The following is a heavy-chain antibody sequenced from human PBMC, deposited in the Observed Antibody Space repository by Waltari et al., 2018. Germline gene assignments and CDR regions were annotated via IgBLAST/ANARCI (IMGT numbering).Heavy chain of an antibody. CDR1: GGSISGYY. CDR2: VYTSGST. CDR3: AREIDRGPGRWFDP. V-gene: IGHV4-4*07. Sequence: QVQLQESGPGLVKPSETLSLTCTVSGGSISGYYWNWIRQPAGKGLEWIGRVYTSGSTNYNPSLKSRVTMSVDTSKNQVSLKLSSVTAADTAVYFCAREIDRGPGRWFDPWGQGTLVTVSS. J-gene: IGHJ5*02. D-gene: IGHD1-26*01.